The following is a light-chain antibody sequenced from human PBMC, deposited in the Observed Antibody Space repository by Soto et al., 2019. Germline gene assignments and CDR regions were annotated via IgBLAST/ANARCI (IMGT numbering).Light chain of an antibody. CDR1: QSVSSD. CDR2: GAS. J-gene: IGKJ4*01. V-gene: IGKV3-15*01. CDR3: QQYNNWPHT. Sequence: EIVMTQSPATLSVSPGERATLSCRASQSVSSDLAWYRQKPDQAPRLLIYGASTRATGIPARFSGSGSGTEFTLTASSMQSEDFAFYYCQQYNNWPHTFGGGTKVEI.